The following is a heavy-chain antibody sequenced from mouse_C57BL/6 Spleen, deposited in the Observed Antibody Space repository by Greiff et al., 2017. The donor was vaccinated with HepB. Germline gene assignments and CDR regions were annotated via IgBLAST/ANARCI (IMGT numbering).Heavy chain of an antibody. D-gene: IGHD1-1*01. J-gene: IGHJ4*01. CDR3: ARPLHYYGSSYAMDY. CDR1: GFTFTDYY. CDR2: IRNKANGYTT. V-gene: IGHV7-3*01. Sequence: EVKLVESGGGLVQPGGSLSLSCAASGFTFTDYYMSWVRQPPGKALEWLGFIRNKANGYTTEYSASVKGRFTISRDNSQSILYLQMNALRAEDSATYYCARPLHYYGSSYAMDYWGQGTSVTVSS.